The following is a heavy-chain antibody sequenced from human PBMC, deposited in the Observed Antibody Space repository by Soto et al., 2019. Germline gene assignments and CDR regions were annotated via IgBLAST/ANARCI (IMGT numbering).Heavy chain of an antibody. CDR1: GFTFSNYA. V-gene: IGHV3-64D*06. CDR3: ARDPSYGSSWYYYFDY. Sequence: GGSLRLSCSASGFTFSNYAMHWVRQAPGKGLEYVSAISSNGGNTYYADSVKGRFTISRDNSKNTLYLQMSSLRTEDTAVYYCARDPSYGSSWYYYFDYWGQGTPVTVSS. J-gene: IGHJ4*02. CDR2: ISSNGGNT. D-gene: IGHD6-13*01.